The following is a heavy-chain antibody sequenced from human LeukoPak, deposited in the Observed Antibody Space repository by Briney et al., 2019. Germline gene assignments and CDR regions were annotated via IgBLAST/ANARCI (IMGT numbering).Heavy chain of an antibody. CDR1: GFTFSRYA. V-gene: IGHV3-23*01. J-gene: IGHJ6*02. Sequence: GGSLRLSCAASGFTFSRYAMSWVRQAPGKGLEWVSGISGSGSSTYYADSVKGRFTISRDNFKNTLYLQMNSLRAEDTAVYYCAKARTSYYNGMDVWGQGTTVTVSS. CDR2: ISGSGSST. CDR3: AKARTSYYNGMDV.